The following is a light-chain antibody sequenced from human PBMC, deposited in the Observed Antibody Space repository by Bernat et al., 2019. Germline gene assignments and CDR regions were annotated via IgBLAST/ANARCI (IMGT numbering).Light chain of an antibody. CDR1: QVIGTY. CDR2: GAS. Sequence: DIQLTQSPPFLSASVGDRVTITCRASQVIGTYLAWYQQKPGKAPNLLIYGASTSQTGVPSRFSGSGSGTEFTLTISSLRPEDFATYHCQQLNSYPIAFGQGTRLEIK. CDR3: QQLNSYPIA. V-gene: IGKV1-9*01. J-gene: IGKJ5*01.